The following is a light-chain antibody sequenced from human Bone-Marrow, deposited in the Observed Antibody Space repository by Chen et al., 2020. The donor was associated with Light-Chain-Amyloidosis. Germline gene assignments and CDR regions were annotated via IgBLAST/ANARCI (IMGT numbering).Light chain of an antibody. CDR3: QSYQGSSQGV. Sequence: NFLLTQPHSVSASRGKTVIISGTRSSGSIATNYVQWYQQRPGSSPTTVIYEDDQRLSGVPDRFSGSIDRSSNSASLTISGLKTEDEADYYCQSYQGSSQGVFGGGTKLTVL. V-gene: IGLV6-57*01. CDR1: SGSIATNY. J-gene: IGLJ3*02. CDR2: EDD.